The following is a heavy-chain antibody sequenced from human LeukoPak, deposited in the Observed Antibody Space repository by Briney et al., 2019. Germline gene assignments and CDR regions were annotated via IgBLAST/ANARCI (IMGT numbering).Heavy chain of an antibody. CDR1: GFTFSSYW. J-gene: IGHJ4*02. D-gene: IGHD6-25*01. CDR2: IKQDGSDT. V-gene: IGHV3-7*01. CDR3: RVSSGDFDY. Sequence: GGSLRLSCAASGFTFSSYWMIWVRQAPGKGLEWVAHIKQDGSDTYYVDSVKGRFTISRDNAKTSLYLQMNSLRAEDTAVYYCRVSSGDFDYWGQGTLVAVSS.